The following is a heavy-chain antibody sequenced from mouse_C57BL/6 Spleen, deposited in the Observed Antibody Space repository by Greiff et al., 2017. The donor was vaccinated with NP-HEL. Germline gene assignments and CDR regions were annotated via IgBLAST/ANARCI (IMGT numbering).Heavy chain of an antibody. CDR1: GFTFTDYY. Sequence: DVKLVESGGGLVQPGGSLSLSCAASGFTFTDYYMSWVRQPPGKALEWLGFIRNIANGYTTEYSASVKGRFTISRDNSQSILYLQMNALRAEDSATYYCARYQYSAWFAYWGQGTLVTVSA. D-gene: IGHD2-12*01. V-gene: IGHV7-3*01. CDR2: IRNIANGYTT. J-gene: IGHJ3*01. CDR3: ARYQYSAWFAY.